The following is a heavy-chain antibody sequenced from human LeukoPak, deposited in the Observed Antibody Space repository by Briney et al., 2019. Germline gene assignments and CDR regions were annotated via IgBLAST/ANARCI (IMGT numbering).Heavy chain of an antibody. CDR1: GGSISSSSYY. D-gene: IGHD6-19*01. CDR2: IYYSGST. CDR3: ARQGWASHYYYGVDV. Sequence: SETLSLTCTVSGGSISSSSYYWGWIRQPPGKGLEWIGSIYYSGSTYYNSSLKSRVTISIDTSKNQFSLKLSSVTAADTAVYYCARQGWASHYYYGVDVWGQGTTVTVSS. V-gene: IGHV4-39*01. J-gene: IGHJ6*02.